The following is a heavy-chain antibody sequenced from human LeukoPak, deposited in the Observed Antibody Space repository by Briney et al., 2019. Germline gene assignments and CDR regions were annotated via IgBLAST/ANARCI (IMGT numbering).Heavy chain of an antibody. Sequence: GGSLRLSCATSGLTSRTIWMHWVRQAPGKGLMWVSRMNGEGTTIDYADSVKGRFTVSRDYAKNTLFLQMNNLRTEDTALYFCATARNFRFEYWGQGSLVIVSA. CDR3: ATARNFRFEY. CDR1: GLTSRTIW. V-gene: IGHV3-74*01. CDR2: MNGEGTTI. D-gene: IGHD1-7*01. J-gene: IGHJ4*02.